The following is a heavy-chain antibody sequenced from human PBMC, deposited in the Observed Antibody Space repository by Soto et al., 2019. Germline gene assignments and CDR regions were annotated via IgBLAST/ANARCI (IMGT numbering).Heavy chain of an antibody. J-gene: IGHJ4*02. D-gene: IGHD2-8*01. CDR1: GSTFSSYW. Sequence: LSLSCAASGSTFSSYWMHWVRQAPGKGLVWVSRVNGDGSSTSYADPVKGRFTISRDNAKNTVHLQMDSLRAEDTAVYYCARVMANLPWYFDYWGQGSLVTVSS. V-gene: IGHV3-74*01. CDR3: ARVMANLPWYFDY. CDR2: VNGDGSST.